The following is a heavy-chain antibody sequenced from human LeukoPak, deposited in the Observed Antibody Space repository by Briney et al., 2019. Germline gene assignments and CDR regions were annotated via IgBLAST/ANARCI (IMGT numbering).Heavy chain of an antibody. D-gene: IGHD3-16*01. J-gene: IGHJ5*02. Sequence: PSETLSLTCSIPGDSIIDYYWNWIRQPPGKGLEWIWYIHYIGITTYNPSLKNGVIISADTSKNQFSLKLTSVTAADTAVYYFACSGSYGPFDRWGQGSLVSDCS. CDR3: ACSGSYGPFDR. CDR2: IHYIGIT. CDR1: GDSIIDYY. V-gene: IGHV4-59*08.